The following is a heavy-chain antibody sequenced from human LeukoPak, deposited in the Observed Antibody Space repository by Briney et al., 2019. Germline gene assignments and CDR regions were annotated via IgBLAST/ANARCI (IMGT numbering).Heavy chain of an antibody. V-gene: IGHV4-59*12. CDR1: GGSISSYY. CDR3: ARAPVLHVFDY. CDR2: IYHSGST. D-gene: IGHD2-8*02. Sequence: SETLSLTCTVSGGSISSYYWSWIRQPPGKGLEWIGYIYHSGSTYYNPSLKSRVTISVDRSKNQFSLKLSSVTAADTAVYYCARAPVLHVFDYWGQGTLVTVSS. J-gene: IGHJ4*02.